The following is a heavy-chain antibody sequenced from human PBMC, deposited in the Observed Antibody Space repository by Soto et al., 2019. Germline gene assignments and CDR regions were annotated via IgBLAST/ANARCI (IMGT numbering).Heavy chain of an antibody. CDR1: GFTFGASN. J-gene: IGHJ4*02. CDR3: SRDDSDWFFN. Sequence: EVQLVESGGDLVQPGGSLKLSCAASGFTFGASNLQWVRQASEKGLEWLGRIGSKGETYATTYAASVKGRFTISRDDSKKTAYLQMNNLESEDTAVYYCSRDDSDWFFNWGRGTLVTVSS. V-gene: IGHV3-73*02. D-gene: IGHD3-9*01. CDR2: IGSKGETYAT.